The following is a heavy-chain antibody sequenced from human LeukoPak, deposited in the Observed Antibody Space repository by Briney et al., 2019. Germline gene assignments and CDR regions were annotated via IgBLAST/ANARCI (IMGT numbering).Heavy chain of an antibody. J-gene: IGHJ6*02. CDR2: INQDGSAT. CDR1: VFTFDAYA. V-gene: IGHV3-43*02. Sequence: PGGSLRLSCVASVFTFDAYAMHWVRQAPGKGLEGVSLINQDGSATYSADSVKGRFTISRDNSKTSLYLQMTRLRSEDTALYYCATWAFYHSLDVWGQGSTVTVSS. CDR3: ATWAFYHSLDV. D-gene: IGHD1-26*01.